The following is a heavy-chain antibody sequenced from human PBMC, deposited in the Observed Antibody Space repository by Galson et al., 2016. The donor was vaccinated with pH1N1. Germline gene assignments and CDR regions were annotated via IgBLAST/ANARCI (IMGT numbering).Heavy chain of an antibody. CDR1: GFNFSNYW. V-gene: IGHV3-7*01. Sequence: SLRLSCAASGFNFSNYWMQWVRQAPGKGLQWVANINQDGDKKYYVSSVEGRFTISRDNAKNSLYLQMNNLRDEDTAMDFCARRYLDYWGQGALVTVSS. J-gene: IGHJ4*02. D-gene: IGHD3-9*01. CDR2: INQDGDKK. CDR3: ARRYLDY.